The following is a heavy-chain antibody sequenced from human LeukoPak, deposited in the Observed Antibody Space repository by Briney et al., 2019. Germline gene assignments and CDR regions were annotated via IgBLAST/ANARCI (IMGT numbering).Heavy chain of an antibody. CDR2: INHSGST. CDR1: GGSFSGYY. D-gene: IGHD2-2*01. J-gene: IGHJ5*02. CDR3: AEQAPYCSSTSCWDVGNWFDP. V-gene: IGHV4-34*01. Sequence: SETLSLTCAVYGGSFSGYYWSWIRQPPGKGLEWIGEINHSGSTNYNPSLKSRVTISVDTSKNQFSLKLSSVTAADTAVYYCAEQAPYCSSTSCWDVGNWFDPWGQGTLVTVSS.